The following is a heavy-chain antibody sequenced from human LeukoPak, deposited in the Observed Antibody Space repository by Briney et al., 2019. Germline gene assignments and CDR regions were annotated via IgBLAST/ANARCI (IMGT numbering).Heavy chain of an antibody. J-gene: IGHJ3*02. V-gene: IGHV4-4*02. CDR2: VNLQGST. D-gene: IGHD2-15*01. CDR1: GGSISNTNW. Sequence: PSGTLSLTCGVSGGSISNTNWWTWVRQPPGKGLEWIGEVNLQGSTNYNPSLKSRVTISVDTSKNQFSLKLSSVTAADTAVYYCARHGCSGGNCYYSAFDIWGQGTMVTVSS. CDR3: ARHGCSGGNCYYSAFDI.